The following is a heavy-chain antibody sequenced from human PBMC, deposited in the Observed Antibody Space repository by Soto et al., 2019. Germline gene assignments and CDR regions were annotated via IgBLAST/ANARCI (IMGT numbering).Heavy chain of an antibody. J-gene: IGHJ4*02. CDR1: GFTFRSYN. Sequence: GGSLRLSCAASGFTFRSYNLNWVRQAPGKGLDWVSYISSSSSTMYYADSVKGRFTISRDNAKNSLYLQMNSLRDDDTAMYYCARDSVAGTDYWGQGTLVTVSS. CDR3: ARDSVAGTDY. D-gene: IGHD6-19*01. CDR2: ISSSSSTM. V-gene: IGHV3-48*02.